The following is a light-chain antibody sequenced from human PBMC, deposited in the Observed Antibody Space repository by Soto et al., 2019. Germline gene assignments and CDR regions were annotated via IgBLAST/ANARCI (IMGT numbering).Light chain of an antibody. V-gene: IGKV3-20*01. CDR1: QSVSSNY. J-gene: IGKJ5*01. Sequence: DIVLTQSPGTLSLSPGERATLSCRASQSVSSNYLAWYQQKPGQTPKVLIYRASTRATGIPDRFSGSGSGTDFTLTISRLEPEDLAVYYCQQYDDSPITFGHGTRLEIK. CDR2: RAS. CDR3: QQYDDSPIT.